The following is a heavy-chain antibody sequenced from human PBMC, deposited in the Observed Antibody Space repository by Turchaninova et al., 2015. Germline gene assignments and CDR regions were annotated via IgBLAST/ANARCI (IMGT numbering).Heavy chain of an antibody. V-gene: IGHV4-38-2*01. CDR1: GSSISSGYY. J-gene: IGHJ4*02. Sequence: QVQLQESGPGLVKPSETLSLTCGVSGSSISSGYYWAWIRQPPGQGMEWVPTICHCGRPYYTPSLARRVTLSVDTPKNQFSIRLTFVTAADTAVYFCARDQGPRDHPSSSFWGQGTLVTVSS. D-gene: IGHD3-16*02. CDR2: ICHCGRP. CDR3: ARDQGPRDHPSSSF.